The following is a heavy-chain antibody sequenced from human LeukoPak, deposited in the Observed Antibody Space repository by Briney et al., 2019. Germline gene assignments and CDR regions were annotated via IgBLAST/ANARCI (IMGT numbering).Heavy chain of an antibody. Sequence: PSETLSLTCTVSGGSISSSSYYWGWIRQPPGKGLEWIGSINYSGSTYYNPSLKSRVTISVDTSKNQFSLKLSSVTAADTAVYYCARRRFVRGPDVVNPFDYWGQGTLVTVSS. V-gene: IGHV4-39*01. CDR3: ARRRFVRGPDVVNPFDY. D-gene: IGHD2-8*01. CDR2: INYSGST. CDR1: GGSISSSSYY. J-gene: IGHJ4*02.